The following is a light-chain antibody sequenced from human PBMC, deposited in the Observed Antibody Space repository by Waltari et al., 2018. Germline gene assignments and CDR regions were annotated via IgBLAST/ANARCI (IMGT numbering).Light chain of an antibody. V-gene: IGLV2-14*01. CDR3: SSYTSTDVV. CDR1: SSDVGGSNY. CDR2: DVS. J-gene: IGLJ2*01. Sequence: QSALTQPASVSGSPGQSITISCTGTSSDVGGSNYVSWYQQHPGKAPKLMIDDVSNRPWGVAKCVSGSESGNAASLTSSGLQAEDGAEYYCSSYTSTDVVFGGGTKLTVL.